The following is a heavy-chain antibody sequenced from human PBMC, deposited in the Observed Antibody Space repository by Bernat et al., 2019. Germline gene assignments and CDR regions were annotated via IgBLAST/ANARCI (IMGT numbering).Heavy chain of an antibody. CDR3: ARGPTVRTGVYAFDL. CDR2: IYYSGST. CDR1: GGSISSGGYY. V-gene: IGHV4-31*03. Sequence: QVQLQESGPGLVKPSQTLSLTCTVSGGSISSGGYYWSCIRQHPGKGLEWIGYIYYSGSTYYNPPLKSRVTISVDTSKNQFSLKLSSVTAADTAVYYCARGPTVRTGVYAFDLWGQGTMVTVSS. J-gene: IGHJ3*01. D-gene: IGHD4-11*01.